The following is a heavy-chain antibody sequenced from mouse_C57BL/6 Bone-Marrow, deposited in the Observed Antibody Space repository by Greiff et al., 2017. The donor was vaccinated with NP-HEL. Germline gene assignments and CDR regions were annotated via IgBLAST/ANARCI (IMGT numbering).Heavy chain of an antibody. CDR1: GYSITSGYY. Sequence: EVKLMESGPGLVKPSQSLSLTCSVTGYSITSGYYWNWIRQFPGNILEWMGYISYDGSNNYNPSLKNRISITRDTSKNQLFLKLNSVTTEDTATYYCALFITNPMDYWGQGTSVTVSS. J-gene: IGHJ4*01. V-gene: IGHV3-6*01. D-gene: IGHD1-1*01. CDR3: ALFITNPMDY. CDR2: ISYDGSN.